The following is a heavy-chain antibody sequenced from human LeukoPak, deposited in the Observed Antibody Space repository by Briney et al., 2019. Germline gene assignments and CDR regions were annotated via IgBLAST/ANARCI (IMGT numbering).Heavy chain of an antibody. CDR3: AKSKTVTTEFDH. CDR1: GFTFDDYA. J-gene: IGHJ4*02. D-gene: IGHD4-17*01. CDR2: ISWNSGSI. V-gene: IGHV3-9*03. Sequence: GRSLRLTCAASGFTFDDYAMHWVRQVPGKGLEWVSGISWNSGSIGYADSVKGRFTISRDNAKNSLYLQMNSLRAEDMALYYCAKSKTVTTEFDHWGQGTLVTVSS.